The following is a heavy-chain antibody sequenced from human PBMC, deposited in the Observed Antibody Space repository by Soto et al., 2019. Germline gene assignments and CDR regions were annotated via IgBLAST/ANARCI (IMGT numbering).Heavy chain of an antibody. Sequence: ASETLSLTCSFSGDSVTSHYLTWIRQSPEKGLEWIGYMHYTGISHYNPSLKSRLTISVDRSKNQFALQLSSVTVADTAVYYCARDLRGSDSGSYYTLWSVARYGMDVWGQGTTVTVSS. J-gene: IGHJ6*02. D-gene: IGHD3-10*01. CDR1: GDSVTSHY. CDR3: ARDLRGSDSGSYYTLWSVARYGMDV. V-gene: IGHV4-59*02. CDR2: MHYTGIS.